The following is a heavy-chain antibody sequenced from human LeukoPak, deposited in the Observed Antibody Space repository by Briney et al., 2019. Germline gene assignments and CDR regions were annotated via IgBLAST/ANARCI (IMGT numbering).Heavy chain of an antibody. CDR1: GYTFTSYG. CDR2: ISAYNGNT. J-gene: IGHJ4*02. D-gene: IGHD6-6*01. Sequence: EASVKVSCKASGYTFTSYGISWVRQAPGQGLEWMGWISAYNGNTNYAQKLQGRVTMTTDTSTSTAYLELRSLRSDDTAVYYCARYDSSIAARPSDYWGQGTLVTVSS. V-gene: IGHV1-18*01. CDR3: ARYDSSIAARPSDY.